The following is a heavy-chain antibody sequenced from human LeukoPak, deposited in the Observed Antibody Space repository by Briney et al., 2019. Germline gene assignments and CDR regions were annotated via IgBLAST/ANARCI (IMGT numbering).Heavy chain of an antibody. CDR3: AKLHSSSSINAFDI. V-gene: IGHV3-9*01. CDR2: LSWNSGSI. CDR1: GFTFYDYA. J-gene: IGHJ3*02. Sequence: GGYLSRSCAASGFTFYDYAMHWVRQAPGKGLVWVSGLSWNSGSIGYAGSVKGRFTISRDNAKNSLYLQMNSLRAEDTALYYCAKLHSSSSINAFDIWGQGTMVTVSS. D-gene: IGHD6-6*01.